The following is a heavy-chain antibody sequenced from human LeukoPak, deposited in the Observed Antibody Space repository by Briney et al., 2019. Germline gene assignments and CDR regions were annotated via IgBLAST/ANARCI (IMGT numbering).Heavy chain of an antibody. Sequence: GGSLRLSCAASGFTFSSYAMSWVRQAPGKGLEWVSGISDSGGSTYYADSVKGRFTISRDNSKNTLYLQMNSLRAEDTAVYYCAKDSGYGSDFMVAFDIWGQGTMVTVSS. V-gene: IGHV3-23*01. CDR1: GFTFSSYA. D-gene: IGHD3-10*01. CDR2: ISDSGGST. J-gene: IGHJ3*02. CDR3: AKDSGYGSDFMVAFDI.